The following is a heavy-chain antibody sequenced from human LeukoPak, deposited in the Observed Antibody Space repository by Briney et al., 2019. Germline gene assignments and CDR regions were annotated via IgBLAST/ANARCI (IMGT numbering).Heavy chain of an antibody. V-gene: IGHV4-59*01. CDR1: GGSISSYY. CDR2: IYYSGST. D-gene: IGHD5-24*01. J-gene: IGHJ4*02. Sequence: TSETLSLTCTVSGGSISSYYWSWIRQPPGKGLEWIGYIYYSGSTNYNPSLKSRVTISVDTSKNQFSLKLSSVTAADTAVYYCARAQMATNPFDYWGQGTLVTVSS. CDR3: ARAQMATNPFDY.